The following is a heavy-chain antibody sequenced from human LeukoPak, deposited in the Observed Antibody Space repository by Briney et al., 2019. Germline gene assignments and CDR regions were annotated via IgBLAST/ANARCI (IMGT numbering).Heavy chain of an antibody. V-gene: IGHV4-39*01. CDR2: IYFSGST. CDR3: ASPSTWELSDLDH. J-gene: IGHJ4*02. D-gene: IGHD1-26*01. Sequence: SETQSLTCTVSGGSINTNTYYWGWVRQPPGKGLEWVGSIYFSGSTYYNPSLKSRVTISVDTSKSQFSLKLSSVTAADTAVYYCASPSTWELSDLDHWGQGILVTVSS. CDR1: GGSINTNTYY.